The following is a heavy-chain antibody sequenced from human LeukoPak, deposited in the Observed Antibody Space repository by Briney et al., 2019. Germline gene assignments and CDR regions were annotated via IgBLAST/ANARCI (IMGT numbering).Heavy chain of an antibody. V-gene: IGHV3-7*04. CDR3: ARGLFYFQY. CDR1: GFTFSTYW. CDR2: IKQDGSEK. Sequence: GGSLRLSCVASGFTFSTYWMSWVRQATGKGLEWVANIKQDGSEKYYVDSVKGRFTISRDNAKNSLYLQMNSLRAEDTAVYYCARGLFYFQYWGQGTLVTVSS. D-gene: IGHD3-16*01. J-gene: IGHJ1*01.